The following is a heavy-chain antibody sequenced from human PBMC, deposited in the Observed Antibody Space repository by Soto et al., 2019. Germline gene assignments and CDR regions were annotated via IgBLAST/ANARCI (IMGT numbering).Heavy chain of an antibody. CDR1: GFTFSSYG. D-gene: IGHD3-16*02. J-gene: IGHJ4*02. V-gene: IGHV3-30*18. CDR3: AKGSGGYRRGLVDDY. Sequence: QVQLVESGGGVVQPGRSLRLSCAASGFTFSSYGMHWVRQAPGKGLEWVAVISYDGSNKYYADSVKGRFTISRDNSKNTLYLQMNSLRAEDTAVYYCAKGSGGYRRGLVDDYWGQGTLVTVSS. CDR2: ISYDGSNK.